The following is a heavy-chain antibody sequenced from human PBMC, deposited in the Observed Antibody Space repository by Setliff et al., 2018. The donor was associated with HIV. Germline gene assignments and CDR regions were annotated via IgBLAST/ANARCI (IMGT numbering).Heavy chain of an antibody. CDR2: IIPNSGGT. J-gene: IGHJ3*02. V-gene: IGHV1-2*06. CDR3: ASKLYRTNGVCLDAFDI. CDR1: GYTFTAYY. Sequence: GASVKVSCKASGYTFTAYYIHWVRQAPGQGLEWMGRIIPNSGGTNYAQKLQDRVTMTRDTSISTAYMELSRLRSDDTAVYYCASKLYRTNGVCLDAFDIWGQGTMVTVSS. D-gene: IGHD2-8*01.